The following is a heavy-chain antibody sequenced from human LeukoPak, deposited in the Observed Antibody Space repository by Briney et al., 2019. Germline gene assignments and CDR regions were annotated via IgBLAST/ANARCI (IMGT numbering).Heavy chain of an antibody. CDR1: GYTFTSYY. J-gene: IGHJ4*02. CDR3: ARDQSIDDRAFDC. D-gene: IGHD1-1*01. V-gene: IGHV1-46*01. CDR2: INPSGGST. Sequence: ASVKVSCKASGYTFTSYYMHWVRQAPGQGLEWMGIINPSGGSTSYAQKFQGRVTMTRDMSTSTVYMELSSLRSEDTAVYYCARDQSIDDRAFDCWGQGTLVTVSS.